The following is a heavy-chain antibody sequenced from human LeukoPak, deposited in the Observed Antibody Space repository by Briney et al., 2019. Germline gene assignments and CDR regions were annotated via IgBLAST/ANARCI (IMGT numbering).Heavy chain of an antibody. CDR3: ARSRIAVAPADF. D-gene: IGHD6-19*01. Sequence: SETPSLTCTVSGGSIGSFYWSWIRQPPGKGLEWIGYIYYTGSTNYNPSLKSRVTISVDTSKNQFSLNLSSVTAADTAIYYCARSRIAVAPADFWGQGILVTVSS. J-gene: IGHJ4*02. CDR2: IYYTGST. CDR1: GGSIGSFY. V-gene: IGHV4-59*12.